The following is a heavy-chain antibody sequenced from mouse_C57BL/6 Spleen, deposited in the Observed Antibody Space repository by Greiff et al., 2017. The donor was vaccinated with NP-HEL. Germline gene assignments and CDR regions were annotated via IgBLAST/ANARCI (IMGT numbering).Heavy chain of an antibody. D-gene: IGHD1-1*01. CDR3: ARSPLIDYGSARGFDY. CDR1: GYTFTSYW. V-gene: IGHV1-55*01. CDR2: IYPGSGST. J-gene: IGHJ2*01. Sequence: QVQLQQPGAELVKPGASVKMSCKASGYTFTSYWITWVKQRPGQGLEWIGDIYPGSGSTNYNEKFKSKATLTVDTSSSTAYMQLSSLTSEDSAVYYCARSPLIDYGSARGFDYWGQGTTLTVSS.